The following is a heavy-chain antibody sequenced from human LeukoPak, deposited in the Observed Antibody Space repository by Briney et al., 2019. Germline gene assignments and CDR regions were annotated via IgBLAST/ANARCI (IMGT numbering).Heavy chain of an antibody. D-gene: IGHD6-13*01. CDR2: IRFDGTYK. CDR1: GFTFSNYG. CDR3: AKSGGGIAAALH. Sequence: GGSLRLSCAASGFTFSNYGIHWVRQAPGKGLEWVTFIRFDGTYKYYADSMKGRFTISRDNSKSTVYLQMNSLRAEDTAVYYCAKSGGGIAAALHWGQGTLVTVSS. J-gene: IGHJ4*02. V-gene: IGHV3-30*02.